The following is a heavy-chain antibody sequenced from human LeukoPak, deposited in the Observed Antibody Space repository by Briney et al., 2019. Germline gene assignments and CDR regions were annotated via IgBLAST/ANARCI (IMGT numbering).Heavy chain of an antibody. CDR3: ARDRRITMVRGVIATPFDY. CDR2: ISAYNGNT. Sequence: RASVKVSCKASGYTFTSYGISWVRQAPGQGLEWMGWISAYNGNTNYAQKLQGGVTMTTDTSTSTAYMELRSLRSDDTAVYYCARDRRITMVRGVIATPFDYWGQGTLVTVSS. J-gene: IGHJ4*02. CDR1: GYTFTSYG. D-gene: IGHD3-10*01. V-gene: IGHV1-18*01.